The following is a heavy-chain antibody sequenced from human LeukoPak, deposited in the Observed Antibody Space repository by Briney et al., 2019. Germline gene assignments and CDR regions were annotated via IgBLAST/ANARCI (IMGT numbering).Heavy chain of an antibody. CDR1: GFTFTSYA. J-gene: IGHJ4*02. V-gene: IGHV3-23*01. Sequence: GGSLRLSCAVSGFTFTSYAISWVRQAPGKGLEWVSTISGSGDRTYYADSVKGRFTISRDNSKNTLYLQMNSLRAEDTAVYYCARDRRAITMIVVWTYYFDYWGQGTLVTVSS. D-gene: IGHD3-22*01. CDR3: ARDRRAITMIVVWTYYFDY. CDR2: ISGSGDRT.